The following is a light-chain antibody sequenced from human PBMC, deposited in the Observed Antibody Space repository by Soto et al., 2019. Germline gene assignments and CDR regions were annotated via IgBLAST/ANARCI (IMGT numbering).Light chain of an antibody. Sequence: QSVLTQPPAVAAAPGQRVTISCSGSTSNIGYNFVSWYQPFAGAAPKLLIFENDKRVSLTPDRISGSKSGTSGTLAIPGLHTGDEADHYCATWESSLSIAVFGGGTEPTVL. CDR1: TSNIGYNF. J-gene: IGLJ2*01. CDR2: END. CDR3: ATWESSLSIAV. V-gene: IGLV1-51*02.